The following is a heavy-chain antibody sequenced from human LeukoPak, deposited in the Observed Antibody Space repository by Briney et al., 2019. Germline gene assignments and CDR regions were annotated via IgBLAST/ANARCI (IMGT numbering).Heavy chain of an antibody. CDR2: VFDSGGA. D-gene: IGHD4-17*01. CDR3: AAALGRYGDYSRGYYFDY. CDR1: GASISDYY. J-gene: IGHJ4*02. Sequence: SETLSLTCTVSGASISDYYWSWIRQPSGQGLEWIGYVFDSGGANYNPSLKSRVTISVDTSKNRFSVKLGSVTAADTAVYYCAAALGRYGDYSRGYYFDYWGQGTLVTVSS. V-gene: IGHV4-59*13.